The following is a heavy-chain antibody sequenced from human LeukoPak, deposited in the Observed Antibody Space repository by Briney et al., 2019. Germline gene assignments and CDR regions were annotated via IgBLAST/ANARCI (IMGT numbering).Heavy chain of an antibody. CDR3: AKEIYGDSTGGRFQH. D-gene: IGHD4-17*01. CDR1: GFTFSSYA. Sequence: AGGSLRLSCAASGFTFSSYAMSWVRQAPGKGLEWVSVISGSGAGTYYADSVKGRFTISRDNSKNTLYLQMNSLRAEDTAVYYCAKEIYGDSTGGRFQHWGQGTLVTVSS. J-gene: IGHJ1*01. CDR2: ISGSGAGT. V-gene: IGHV3-23*01.